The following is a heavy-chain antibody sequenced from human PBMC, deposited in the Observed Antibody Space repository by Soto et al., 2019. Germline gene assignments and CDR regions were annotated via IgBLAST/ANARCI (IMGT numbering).Heavy chain of an antibody. J-gene: IGHJ6*03. V-gene: IGHV4-59*01. CDR1: GGSISSYY. CDR3: ARGLLLWSPTHMDV. D-gene: IGHD3-3*01. CDR2: IYYRGSS. Sequence: QVQLQESGPGLVKPSETLSLTCTVSGGSISSYYWSRIRQPPGKGLEWIEYIYYRGSSNYNPSLESRVTVSVDTSKNQFSLKLSSVTAADTAVYYCARGLLLWSPTHMDVWVKGTTVTVSS.